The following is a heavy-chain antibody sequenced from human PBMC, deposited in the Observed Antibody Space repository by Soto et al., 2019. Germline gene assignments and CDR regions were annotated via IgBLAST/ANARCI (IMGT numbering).Heavy chain of an antibody. Sequence: QVTLKESGPVLVKPTETLTLTCTVSGFSLSNARMGVSWIRQPPGKALEWLAHIFSNDEKSYSTSLKSRLTISKDTSKSQVVLTMTNMDPVDTATYYCAQIVTYDFWSGYYQFDYWGQGTLVTVSS. D-gene: IGHD3-3*01. V-gene: IGHV2-26*01. J-gene: IGHJ4*02. CDR2: IFSNDEK. CDR3: AQIVTYDFWSGYYQFDY. CDR1: GFSLSNARMG.